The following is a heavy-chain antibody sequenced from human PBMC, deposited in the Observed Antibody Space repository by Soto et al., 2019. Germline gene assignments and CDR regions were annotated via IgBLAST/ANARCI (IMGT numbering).Heavy chain of an antibody. CDR2: ISSSSSTI. V-gene: IGHV3-48*01. CDR1: GFTFSSYS. CDR3: ARALGSWYMDV. D-gene: IGHD6-13*01. Sequence: GGSLRLSCAASGFTFSSYSMNWVRQAPGKGLEWVSYISSSSSTIYYADSVKGRFTISRDNAKNSLYLQMNSLRAEDTAVYYCARALGSWYMDVWGKGTTVTVSS. J-gene: IGHJ6*03.